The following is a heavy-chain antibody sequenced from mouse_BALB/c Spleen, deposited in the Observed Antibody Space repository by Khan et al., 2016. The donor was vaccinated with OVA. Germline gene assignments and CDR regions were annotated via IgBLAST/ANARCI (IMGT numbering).Heavy chain of an antibody. Sequence: VQLKQSGPDLVKPGDSVKISCKASGYSFTHYYMSWVRQSHGKSLEWMGRINTYTDNITYNHEFKGRAILTVEKSSNTAYLELRSLKTEDYAVYLCASGYDIFASWGQGTLVTVSA. V-gene: IGHV1-20*01. CDR2: INTYTDNI. CDR3: ASGYDIFAS. CDR1: GYSFTHYY. J-gene: IGHJ3*01. D-gene: IGHD2-14*01.